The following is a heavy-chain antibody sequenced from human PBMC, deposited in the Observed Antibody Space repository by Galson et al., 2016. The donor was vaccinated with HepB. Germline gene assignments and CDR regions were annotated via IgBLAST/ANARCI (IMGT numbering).Heavy chain of an antibody. CDR2: INHSGDT. CDR3: ASRSSYIDY. V-gene: IGHV4-34*01. CDR1: SGSFSAYY. J-gene: IGHJ4*02. Sequence: SETLSLTCAVYSGSFSAYYWNWIRQSPGKGLEWIGEINHSGDTNYNPSLKSRVALSVDASKNQFSLSLPFVTAADTAVYYCASRSSYIDYWGQGTLVTVSS.